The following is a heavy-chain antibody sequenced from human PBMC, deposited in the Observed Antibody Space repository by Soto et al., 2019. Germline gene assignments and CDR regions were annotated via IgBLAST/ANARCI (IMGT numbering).Heavy chain of an antibody. Sequence: QVQLVQSGAEVKEPGASVKVSCKASGYTFTGYYMHWVRQAPGQGLEWMGWINLNTGDTKYAQKFQGWVTITRDTSINTAYRELSRLRSDDTAVYYCGRDGYTYGQFDYWGQGTLVTVSS. CDR2: INLNTGDT. J-gene: IGHJ4*02. CDR1: GYTFTGYY. D-gene: IGHD5-12*01. V-gene: IGHV1-2*04. CDR3: GRDGYTYGQFDY.